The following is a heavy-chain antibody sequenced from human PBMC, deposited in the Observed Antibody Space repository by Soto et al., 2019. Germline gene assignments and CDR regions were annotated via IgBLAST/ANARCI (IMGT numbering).Heavy chain of an antibody. CDR3: ARGGQDFWSGPFDY. D-gene: IGHD3-3*01. Sequence: SETLSLTCTVSDGSISTYFCNWIRQPAGKGLEWIGRIDNSGKTNYNPSLKSRVTMSADTARNQFSLKLNSVTAADTAVYYCARGGQDFWSGPFDYWGQGALVTVSS. CDR1: DGSISTYF. J-gene: IGHJ4*02. CDR2: IDNSGKT. V-gene: IGHV4-4*07.